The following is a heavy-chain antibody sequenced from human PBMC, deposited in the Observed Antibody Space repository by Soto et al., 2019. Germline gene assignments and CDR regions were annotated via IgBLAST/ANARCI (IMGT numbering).Heavy chain of an antibody. CDR3: VKCTTVAATYYFQY. CDR1: GFTFSSYS. J-gene: IGHJ4*02. CDR2: IGVRGDST. Sequence: PGGSLRLSGAASGFTFSSYSISWVRQVPWKGLEWVSGIGVRGDSTYYAASVKARFTISRDNSKNTVDLQMNSLRVDDTAVYYCVKCTTVAATYYFQYLRQGALVAVCS. D-gene: IGHD1-1*01. V-gene: IGHV3-23*01.